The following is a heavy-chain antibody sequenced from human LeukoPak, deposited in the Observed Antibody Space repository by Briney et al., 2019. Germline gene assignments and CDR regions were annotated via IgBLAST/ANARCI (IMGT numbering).Heavy chain of an antibody. Sequence: SQTLSLTCTVSGGSTSSGDYHWSWIRQPPGKGLEWIGYIYYSGSTYYNPSLKSRVTISVDTSKNQFSLKLSSVTAADTAVYYCARSQYYGDFEGAFDIWGQGTMVTVSS. CDR1: GGSTSSGDYH. J-gene: IGHJ3*02. D-gene: IGHD4-17*01. CDR2: IYYSGST. CDR3: ARSQYYGDFEGAFDI. V-gene: IGHV4-30-4*01.